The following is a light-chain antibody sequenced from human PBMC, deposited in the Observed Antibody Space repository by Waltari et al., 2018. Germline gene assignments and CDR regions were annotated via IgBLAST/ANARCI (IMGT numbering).Light chain of an antibody. J-gene: IGLJ3*02. CDR1: SSDVGSYDL. CDR2: EAT. V-gene: IGLV2-23*01. Sequence: QSALTQPASVSGSPGQSITISCTGTSSDVGSYDLVSWYPHHPGKAPKLMIYEATQLPSGVSDRFSGSKSGNTASLTISGLQAEDEADYYCCSYVGDVTWVFGGGTKLTVL. CDR3: CSYVGDVTWV.